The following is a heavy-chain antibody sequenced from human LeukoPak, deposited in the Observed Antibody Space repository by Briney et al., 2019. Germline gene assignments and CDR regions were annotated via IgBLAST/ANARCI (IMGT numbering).Heavy chain of an antibody. D-gene: IGHD1-1*01. CDR2: IYYSGNT. V-gene: IGHV4-59*01. CDR1: GVSISGYY. Sequence: SETLSLTCTVSGVSISGYYWSWIRQPPGKGLEWIGYIYYSGNTKYNPSLKSRVTMSVDTSKNQFSLKVSSVTAADTAVYFCAREGTTGWAFWGQGTLVTVSS. J-gene: IGHJ4*02. CDR3: AREGTTGWAF.